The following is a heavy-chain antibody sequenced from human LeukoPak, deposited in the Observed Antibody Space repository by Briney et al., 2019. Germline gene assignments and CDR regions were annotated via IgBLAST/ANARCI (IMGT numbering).Heavy chain of an antibody. CDR2: IYYSGST. V-gene: IGHV4-38-2*02. D-gene: IGHD2-2*01. J-gene: IGHJ5*02. CDR3: ARVGIVVVPAATGLVGWFDP. CDR1: GYSISSGYY. Sequence: SETLSLTCTVSGYSISSGYYWGWIRQPPGKGLEWIGSIYYSGSTYYNPSLKSRVTISVDTSKNQFSLKLSSVTAADTAVYYCARVGIVVVPAATGLVGWFDPWGQGTLVTVSS.